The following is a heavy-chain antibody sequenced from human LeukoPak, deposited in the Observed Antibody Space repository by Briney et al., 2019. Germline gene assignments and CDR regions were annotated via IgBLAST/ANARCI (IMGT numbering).Heavy chain of an antibody. J-gene: IGHJ6*03. CDR2: INPSGGST. Sequence: ASVKVSCKASGYTFTSYYMHWVRQAPGQGLEWMGIINPSGGSTSYAQKFQGRVTMTRDMSTSTVYMELSSLRSEDTAVYYCARGGLLWFGELSRMDVWGKGTTVAISS. CDR3: ARGGLLWFGELSRMDV. CDR1: GYTFTSYY. D-gene: IGHD3-10*01. V-gene: IGHV1-46*01.